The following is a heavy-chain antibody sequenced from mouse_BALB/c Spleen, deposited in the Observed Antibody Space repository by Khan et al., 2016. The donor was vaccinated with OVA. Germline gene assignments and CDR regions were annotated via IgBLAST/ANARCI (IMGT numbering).Heavy chain of an antibody. V-gene: IGHV3-2*02. D-gene: IGHD2-4*01. CDR2: INYSGNT. CDR1: GYSITSEFA. J-gene: IGHJ3*01. Sequence: VQLKQSGPGLVKPSQSLSLTCTVTGYSITSEFAWNWIRQFPGNKLEWMGYINYSGNTRSNPSLKSRTSITRDTSKNQFFLKLNSVPTDDTAMYYCARKDYYDYDPFPYWGQGTLVTVSA. CDR3: ARKDYYDYDPFPY.